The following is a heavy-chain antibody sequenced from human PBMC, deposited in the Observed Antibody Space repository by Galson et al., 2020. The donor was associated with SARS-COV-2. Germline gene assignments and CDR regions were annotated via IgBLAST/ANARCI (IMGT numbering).Heavy chain of an antibody. CDR3: AKDAWVYYASVSYEDY. CDR1: GFTFSSYG. J-gene: IGHJ4*02. Sequence: QLGESLKISCAASGFTFSSYGMHWVRQAPGKGLEWVSFIQSDGSNKDYADSVKGRFTISRDNSKNALWLQMNSLRADDTAVYYCAKDAWVYYASVSYEDYWGQGTLVTVSS. CDR2: IQSDGSNK. D-gene: IGHD3-10*01. V-gene: IGHV3-30*02.